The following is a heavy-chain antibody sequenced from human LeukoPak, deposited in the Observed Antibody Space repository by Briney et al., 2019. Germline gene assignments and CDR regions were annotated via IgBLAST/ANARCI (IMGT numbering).Heavy chain of an antibody. CDR3: ATRPSGDYPYFDY. V-gene: IGHV3-21*01. D-gene: IGHD4-17*01. J-gene: IGHJ4*02. Sequence: GGSLRLSCAASGFTFSSYSMNWVRQAPGKGLEWVSSISSSSSYIYYADSVKGRFTISRDNAKNSLYLQMNSLRAEDTAVYYCATRPSGDYPYFDYWGRGTLVTVSS. CDR2: ISSSSSYI. CDR1: GFTFSSYS.